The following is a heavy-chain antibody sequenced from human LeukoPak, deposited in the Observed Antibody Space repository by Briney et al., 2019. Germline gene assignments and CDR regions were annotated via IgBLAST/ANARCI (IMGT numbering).Heavy chain of an antibody. CDR2: MSTSTM. V-gene: IGHV3-48*01. CDR3: AKTPGRLWLDY. Sequence: GGSLRLSCAASGFTFSSYSMNWVRQAPGKGLEWVSYMSTSTMYYADSVKGRFTISRDNSKNTLYLQMNSLRAEDTAVYYCAKTPGRLWLDYWGQGTLVTVSS. J-gene: IGHJ4*02. CDR1: GFTFSSYS. D-gene: IGHD4/OR15-4a*01.